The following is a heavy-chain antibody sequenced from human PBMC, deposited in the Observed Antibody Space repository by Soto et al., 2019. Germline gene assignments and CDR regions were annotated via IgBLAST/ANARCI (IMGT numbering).Heavy chain of an antibody. CDR3: ARGLDCSGNSCYTRVYYGMDG. D-gene: IGHD2-2*02. Sequence: AAVTVSRKPSVYTLTSYGSIRVRSAPGQGLEWMGWISAYNGNTNYAQQLQGRVTMTTDTSTSTDYMELRSLRSDDTAVYYCARGLDCSGNSCYTRVYYGMDGWGQGTTVPVS. V-gene: IGHV1-18*04. CDR1: VYTLTSYG. J-gene: IGHJ6*02. CDR2: ISAYNGNT.